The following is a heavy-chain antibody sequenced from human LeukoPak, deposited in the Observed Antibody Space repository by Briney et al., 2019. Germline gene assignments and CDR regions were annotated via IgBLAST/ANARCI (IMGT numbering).Heavy chain of an antibody. CDR2: IYYSGST. V-gene: IGHV4-59*01. J-gene: IGHJ4*02. D-gene: IGHD5-12*01. Sequence: PSETLSFTCTVSGGSISSYYWSWIRQPPGKGLEWIGYIYYSGSTNYNPSLKSRVTISVDTSKNQFSLKLSSVTAADTAVYYCARDSSRYDRGGFDYWGQGTLVTVSS. CDR1: GGSISSYY. CDR3: ARDSSRYDRGGFDY.